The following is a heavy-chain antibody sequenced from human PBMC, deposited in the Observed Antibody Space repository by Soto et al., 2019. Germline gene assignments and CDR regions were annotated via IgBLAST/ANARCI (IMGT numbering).Heavy chain of an antibody. D-gene: IGHD6-19*01. CDR3: AKGGRQWLVTSDFNY. J-gene: IGHJ4*02. Sequence: VQLVESGGGVVQPGRSLRLSCAASGFTFSDYAMHWVRQAPGKGLEWVAVVSHDGRNTHYADSVKGRFTISRYSSNKTVSLEMTSLRAADTAVYYCAKGGRQWLVTSDFNYWGQGALVTVSS. V-gene: IGHV3-30*18. CDR1: GFTFSDYA. CDR2: VSHDGRNT.